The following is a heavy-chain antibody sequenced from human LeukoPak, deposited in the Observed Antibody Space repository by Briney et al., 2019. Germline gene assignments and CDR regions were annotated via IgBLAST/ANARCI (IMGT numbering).Heavy chain of an antibody. CDR2: ISGTGGST. CDR3: ARWRFQLLDY. Sequence: GGSLRLSCAASGLTFSNYAMSWVRQAPGKGLEWVSAISGTGGSTYYADSVKGRFTISRDNSKNTLYLQMNSLRAEDTAVYYCARWRFQLLDYWGQGTLVTVSS. V-gene: IGHV3-23*01. J-gene: IGHJ4*02. CDR1: GLTFSNYA. D-gene: IGHD2-2*01.